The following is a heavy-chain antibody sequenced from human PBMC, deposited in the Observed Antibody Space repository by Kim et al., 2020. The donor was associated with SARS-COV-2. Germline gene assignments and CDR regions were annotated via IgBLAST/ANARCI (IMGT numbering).Heavy chain of an antibody. D-gene: IGHD2-15*01. CDR2: ISGSGST. J-gene: IGHJ4*02. Sequence: GGSLRLSCAASGFSFRKYAMSWVRQAPGKGLEWLSSISGSGSTVYIDSVKGRFTTSRDNSESTLYLQMNSLRSDDTAGYYCATGFRGSGGTAGFDYWGQG. CDR1: GFSFRKYA. V-gene: IGHV3-23*01. CDR3: ATGFRGSGGTAGFDY.